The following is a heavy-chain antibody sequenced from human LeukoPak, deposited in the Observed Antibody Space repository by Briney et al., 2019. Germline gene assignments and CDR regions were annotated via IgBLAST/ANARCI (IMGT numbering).Heavy chain of an antibody. Sequence: GGPLRLSCAASGFTFSDYYMSWIRQAPGKGLEWVSYISSSGSTIYYADSVKGRFTISRDNAKNSLYLQMNSLRAEDTAVYYCAKDAAPDSSGYYYTNWFDPWGQGTLVTISS. CDR2: ISSSGSTI. J-gene: IGHJ5*02. CDR3: AKDAAPDSSGYYYTNWFDP. D-gene: IGHD3-22*01. V-gene: IGHV3-11*01. CDR1: GFTFSDYY.